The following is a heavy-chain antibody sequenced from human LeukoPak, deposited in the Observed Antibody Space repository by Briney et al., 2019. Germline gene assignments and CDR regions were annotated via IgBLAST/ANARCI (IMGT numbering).Heavy chain of an antibody. D-gene: IGHD3-22*01. CDR3: ARDRYYYDSSGYSTLDY. Sequence: SETLSLTCTVSGGSISSYYWSWIRQPAGKGLEWIGRIYSTGTTYYKPSLKSRVTMSVDTSHNQFFLKLNSVTAADTAVYYCARDRYYYDSSGYSTLDYWGQGTLVTVSS. CDR1: GGSISSYY. CDR2: IYSTGTT. J-gene: IGHJ4*02. V-gene: IGHV4-4*07.